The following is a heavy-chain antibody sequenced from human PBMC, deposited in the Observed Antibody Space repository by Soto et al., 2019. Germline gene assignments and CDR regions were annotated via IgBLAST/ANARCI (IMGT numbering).Heavy chain of an antibody. Sequence: SVKVACKASGYSFTDYHIHWVRQAPGQGLEWLGRINPKSGGTSTAQKFQGWVTMTTDTSISTASMELTRLTSDDTAMYYCARPALDIVGEPPYYYGMDVWGQGTTVTV. D-gene: IGHD5-12*01. CDR1: GYSFTDYH. J-gene: IGHJ6*02. V-gene: IGHV1-2*04. CDR2: INPKSGGT. CDR3: ARPALDIVGEPPYYYGMDV.